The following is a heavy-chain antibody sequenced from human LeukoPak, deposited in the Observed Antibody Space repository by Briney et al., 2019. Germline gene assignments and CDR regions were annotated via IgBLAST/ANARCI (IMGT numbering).Heavy chain of an antibody. CDR1: GGSISSYY. J-gene: IGHJ4*02. V-gene: IGHV4-59*08. Sequence: SETLSLTCTVSGGSISSYYWSWIRQPPGKGLEWIGYIYYSGSTNYNPSLKSRVTISVDTSKNQFSLKLSSVTAADTAVYYCAGSGGYSYGYSDYWGQGTLVTVSS. CDR2: IYYSGST. D-gene: IGHD5-18*01. CDR3: AGSGGYSYGYSDY.